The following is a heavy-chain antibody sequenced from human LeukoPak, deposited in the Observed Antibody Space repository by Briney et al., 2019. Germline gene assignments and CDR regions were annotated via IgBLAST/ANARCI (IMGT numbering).Heavy chain of an antibody. CDR1: GGSISSSSYY. Sequence: SETLSLTCTVSGGSISSSSYYWGWIRQPPGKGLEWIGYIYYSGSTNYNPSLKSRVTISVDTSKNQFSLKLSSVTAADTAVYYCARDHDYGGNRDAFDIWGQGTMVTVSS. J-gene: IGHJ3*02. CDR2: IYYSGST. CDR3: ARDHDYGGNRDAFDI. V-gene: IGHV4-61*01. D-gene: IGHD4-23*01.